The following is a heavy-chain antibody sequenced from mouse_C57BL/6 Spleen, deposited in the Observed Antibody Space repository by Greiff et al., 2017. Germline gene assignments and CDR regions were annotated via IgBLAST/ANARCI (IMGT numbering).Heavy chain of an antibody. J-gene: IGHJ2*01. CDR3: ARLTGTVDY. D-gene: IGHD4-1*01. V-gene: IGHV1-69*01. Sequence: VQLQQPGAELVMPGASVKLSCKASGYTFTSYWMHWVKQRPGQGLEWIGEIDPSDSYTNYNQKFKGKSTLTVDKSSSTAYMQLSSLTSEDSAVYYCARLTGTVDYWGQGTTLTVSS. CDR2: IDPSDSYT. CDR1: GYTFTSYW.